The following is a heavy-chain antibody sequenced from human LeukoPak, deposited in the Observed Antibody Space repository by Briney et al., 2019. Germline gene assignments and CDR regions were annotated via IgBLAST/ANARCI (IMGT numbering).Heavy chain of an antibody. CDR3: ATTPRYCSSTSCPIDY. CDR1: GYTFTSYD. V-gene: IGHV1-8*01. D-gene: IGHD2-2*01. J-gene: IGHJ4*02. Sequence: ASVKVSCKASGYTFTSYDINWVRQATGQGLEWMGWMNPNSGNTGYAQKFQGRVTMTRNTSISTAYMELSSLRSEDTAVYYCATTPRYCSSTSCPIDYWGQGTLITVSS. CDR2: MNPNSGNT.